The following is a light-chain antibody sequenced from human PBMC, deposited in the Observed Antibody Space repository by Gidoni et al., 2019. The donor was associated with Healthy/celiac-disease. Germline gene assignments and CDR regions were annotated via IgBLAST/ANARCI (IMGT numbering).Light chain of an antibody. CDR2: DAS. Sequence: AIQLTQSPSSLSASVGDKVTITCRASQGISSPLAWYQQKPGKAPKLLIYDASSWESGVPSRFSGSGSGTDFTLTISSLQPEDFATYYCQQFNSYPQSYTFGQGTKLEIK. CDR1: QGISSP. V-gene: IGKV1-13*02. J-gene: IGKJ2*01. CDR3: QQFNSYPQSYT.